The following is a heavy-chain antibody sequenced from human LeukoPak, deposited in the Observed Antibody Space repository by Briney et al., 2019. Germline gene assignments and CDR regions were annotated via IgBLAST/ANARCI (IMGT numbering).Heavy chain of an antibody. CDR1: GYTFTSYG. V-gene: IGHV1-46*01. D-gene: IGHD3-22*01. CDR2: INPSGGST. Sequence: ASVKVSCKASGYTFTSYGISWVRQAPGQGLEWMGIINPSGGSTSYAQKFQGRVTMTRDMSTSTVYMELSSLRSEDTAVYYCARTYYYDSSGYSRGFDPWGQGTLVTVSS. J-gene: IGHJ5*02. CDR3: ARTYYYDSSGYSRGFDP.